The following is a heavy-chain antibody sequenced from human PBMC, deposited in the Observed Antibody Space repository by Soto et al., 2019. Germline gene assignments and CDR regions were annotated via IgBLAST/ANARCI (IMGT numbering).Heavy chain of an antibody. V-gene: IGHV3-64*01. CDR1: GFTFSSYA. D-gene: IGHD3-3*01. J-gene: IGHJ4*02. Sequence: GGSLRLSCAASGFTFSSYAMHWVRQAPGKGLEYVSAISSNGGSTYYANSVKGRFTISRDNSKNTLYLQMGSLRAEDMAVYYCARDSDFWSGYSDYWGQGTLVTVSS. CDR2: ISSNGGST. CDR3: ARDSDFWSGYSDY.